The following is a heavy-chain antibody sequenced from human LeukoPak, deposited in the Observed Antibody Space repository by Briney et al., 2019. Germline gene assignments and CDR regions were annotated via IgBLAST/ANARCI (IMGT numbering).Heavy chain of an antibody. CDR2: ISAYNGNT. Sequence: ASVKVSCKASGYTFTGYYMHWVRQAPGQGLEWMGWISAYNGNTNYAQKLQGRVTMTTDTSTSTAYMELRSLRSDDTAVYYCARDLRVWGSYRYTSYFDYWGQGTLVTVSS. CDR1: GYTFTGYY. CDR3: ARDLRVWGSYRYTSYFDY. D-gene: IGHD3-16*02. J-gene: IGHJ4*02. V-gene: IGHV1-18*04.